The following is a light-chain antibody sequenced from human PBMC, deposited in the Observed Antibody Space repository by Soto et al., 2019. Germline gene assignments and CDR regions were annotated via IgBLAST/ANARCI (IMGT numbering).Light chain of an antibody. J-gene: IGLJ1*01. CDR2: EGS. V-gene: IGLV2-23*01. Sequence: SALTQPDSVSGSPGQSITISCTGTSSDVGSYNLVSWYQQHPGKAPKLMIYEGSKRPSGVSNRFSGSKSGNTASLTISGLQAEDEVDYYCCSYAGSSTYVFGTGTKLTVL. CDR3: CSYAGSSTYV. CDR1: SSDVGSYNL.